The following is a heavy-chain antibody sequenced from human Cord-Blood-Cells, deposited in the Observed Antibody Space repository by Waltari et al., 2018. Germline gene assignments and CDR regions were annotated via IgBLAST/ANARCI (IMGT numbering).Heavy chain of an antibody. CDR3: ARGNVLRFLEWLLPLDY. D-gene: IGHD3-3*01. Sequence: QLQLQESGPGLVKPSETLSLTGTVSGGSISSSSYYWGWIRQPPGKGLEWIGSIYYSGSTYYNPSLKSRVTISVDTSKNQFSLKLSSVTAADTAVYYCARGNVLRFLEWLLPLDYWGQGTLVTVSS. V-gene: IGHV4-39*01. CDR2: IYYSGST. CDR1: GGSISSSSYY. J-gene: IGHJ4*02.